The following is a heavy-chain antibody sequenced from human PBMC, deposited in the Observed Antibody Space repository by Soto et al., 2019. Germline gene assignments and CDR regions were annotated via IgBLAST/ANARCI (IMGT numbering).Heavy chain of an antibody. CDR2: ISGRGDST. CDR1: GFTFSVYA. Sequence: PGGSLRLSCAASGFTFSVYAMSWVRQAPGKGLEWVSAISGRGDSTYYADSVKGRFTISRDNSKNTIYLQMNSLRAEDTALYYCAKGPDFDSWGQGTLVTSPQ. CDR3: AKGPDFDS. V-gene: IGHV3-23*01. J-gene: IGHJ4*02.